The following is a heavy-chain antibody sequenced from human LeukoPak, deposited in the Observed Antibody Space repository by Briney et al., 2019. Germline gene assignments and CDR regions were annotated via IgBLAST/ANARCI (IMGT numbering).Heavy chain of an antibody. D-gene: IGHD2-2*01. V-gene: IGHV1-18*04. CDR2: ISAYNGNT. CDR3: ARVRPRRGYCSSTSCHPGAFDI. J-gene: IGHJ3*02. CDR1: GYTFTSYG. Sequence: ASVKVSCKASGYTFTSYGISWVRQAPGQGLEWMGWISAYNGNTNYAQKLQGRVTMTTDTSTSTAYMELRSLRSDDTAVYYCARVRPRRGYCSSTSCHPGAFDIWGQETMVTVSS.